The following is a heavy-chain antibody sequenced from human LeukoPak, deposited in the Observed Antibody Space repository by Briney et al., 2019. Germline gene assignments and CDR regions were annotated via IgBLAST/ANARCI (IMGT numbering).Heavy chain of an antibody. Sequence: GGSLRLSCAASGFTFSRYWMHWVRQAPGTGLVWVSRINSDGRSTTYADSVQGRFTISRDNAKNTLYLQMNSLRPEDTAVYFCARERYCSGGGCFLHDFEHWGQGTLVTVSS. CDR1: GFTFSRYW. CDR3: ARERYCSGGGCFLHDFEH. CDR2: INSDGRST. J-gene: IGHJ4*02. V-gene: IGHV3-74*01. D-gene: IGHD2-15*01.